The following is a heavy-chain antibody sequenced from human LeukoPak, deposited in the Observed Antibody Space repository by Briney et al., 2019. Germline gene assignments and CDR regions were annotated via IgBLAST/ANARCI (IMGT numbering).Heavy chain of an antibody. Sequence: SQTLSLTCAISGDSVSSNSAAWHWIRQSPSRGLEWLGSTYYRSKWYNDYAVSVKSRITINPDTSKNQFSLQLNSVTPEDTAVYYCARDTSSGWPYYYYYMDVWGKGTTVTVSS. CDR2: TYYRSKWYN. J-gene: IGHJ6*03. D-gene: IGHD6-19*01. V-gene: IGHV6-1*01. CDR1: GDSVSSNSAA. CDR3: ARDTSSGWPYYYYYMDV.